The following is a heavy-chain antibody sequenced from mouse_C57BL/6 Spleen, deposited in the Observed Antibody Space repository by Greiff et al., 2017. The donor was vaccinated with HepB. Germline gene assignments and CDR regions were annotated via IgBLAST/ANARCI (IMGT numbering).Heavy chain of an antibody. CDR1: GFTFSSYT. V-gene: IGHV5-9*01. J-gene: IGHJ4*01. Sequence: EVKLQESGGGLVKPGGSLKLSCAASGFTFSSYTMSWVRQTPEKRLEWVATISGGGGNTYYPDSVKGRFTISRDNAKNTLYLQMSSLRSEDTALYYCARQGNPLHAMDYWGQGTSVTVSS. CDR3: ARQGNPLHAMDY. D-gene: IGHD2-1*01. CDR2: ISGGGGNT.